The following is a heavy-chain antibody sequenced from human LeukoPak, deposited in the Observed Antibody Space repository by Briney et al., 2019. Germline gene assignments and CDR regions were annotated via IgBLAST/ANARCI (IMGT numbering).Heavy chain of an antibody. J-gene: IGHJ4*02. V-gene: IGHV5-51*01. CDR1: GYSFTNSW. CDR3: ARSLGDLRDY. Sequence: GESLKISCKGSGYSFTNSWIGWVRQMPGKGLEWMGIIYPGDSDTRYSPAFQGQVTISVNKSISTAYLQWSSLKASDTAMYYCARSLGDLRDYWGQGTLVTVSS. CDR2: IYPGDSDT. D-gene: IGHD3-16*01.